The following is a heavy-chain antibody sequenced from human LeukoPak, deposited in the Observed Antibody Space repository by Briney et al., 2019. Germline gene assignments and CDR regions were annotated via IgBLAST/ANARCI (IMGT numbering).Heavy chain of an antibody. CDR2: IDPNDGST. D-gene: IGHD2-15*01. J-gene: IGHJ4*02. V-gene: IGHV1-46*01. CDR3: ARGGPYHGWDY. CDR1: GYTFSSYY. Sequence: ASVKVSCKASGYTFSSYYMRWARQAPGQGLEWVGRIDPNDGSTIYARNLQGRVTMTSDTSTGTVYMELSSLRSEDTAVYYCARGGPYHGWDYWGQGTLVTVSS.